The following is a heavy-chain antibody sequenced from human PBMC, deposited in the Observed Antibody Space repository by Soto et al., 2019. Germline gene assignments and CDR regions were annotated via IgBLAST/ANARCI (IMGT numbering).Heavy chain of an antibody. D-gene: IGHD3-22*01. V-gene: IGHV3-21*01. J-gene: IGHJ4*02. CDR2: ISSSGSYI. CDR1: GFTFSRYS. CDR3: ATMGSGYYYDY. Sequence: PGGSLRLSCAASGFTFSRYSMNWVRQAPGKGLEWVSSISSSGSYIDYADSVKGRFTISRDNAKNSLYLQMNSLGAEDTAVYYCATMGSGYYYDYWGQGTLVTVSS.